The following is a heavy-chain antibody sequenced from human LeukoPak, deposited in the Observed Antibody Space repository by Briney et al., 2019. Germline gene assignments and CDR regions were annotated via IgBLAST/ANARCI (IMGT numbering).Heavy chain of an antibody. CDR3: AREGPICSSTSCHTNSFDY. CDR2: ISANSGGT. Sequence: GASVKVPCKASGYTFTSYGISWVRQAPGQGLEWMGWISANSGGTNYAQKFQGRVTMTRDTSISTAYMELSRLRSDDTAVYYCAREGPICSSTSCHTNSFDYWGQGTLVTVSS. CDR1: GYTFTSYG. J-gene: IGHJ4*02. V-gene: IGHV1-2*02. D-gene: IGHD2-2*01.